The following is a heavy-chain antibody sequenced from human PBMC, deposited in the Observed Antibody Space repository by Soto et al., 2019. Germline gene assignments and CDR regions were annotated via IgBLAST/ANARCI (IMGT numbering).Heavy chain of an antibody. Sequence: QVQLVQSGAEVKKPGASVKISCKASGYTFTRYSIHWVRQAPGQSLEWMGWTNAGNGNTKYSQKFQGRVTITRDTSATTAYMELSSLRSEDTSVYYCASDSKWDDTSVGMEVWGQGTTVTVSS. CDR3: ASDSKWDDTSVGMEV. D-gene: IGHD3-22*01. J-gene: IGHJ6*02. CDR2: TNAGNGNT. V-gene: IGHV1-3*01. CDR1: GYTFTRYS.